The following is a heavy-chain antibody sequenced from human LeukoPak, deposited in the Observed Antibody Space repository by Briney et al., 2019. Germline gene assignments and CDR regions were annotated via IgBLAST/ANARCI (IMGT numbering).Heavy chain of an antibody. Sequence: SETLSLTCTVSGYSISSDYYWGWIRQPPGKGLEWIGSIYHSGSTYYNPSLKSRVTISVDTSKNQFSLKLSSVTAADTAVYYCAIYDFWSGYYADYWGQGTLVTVSS. CDR1: GYSISSDYY. CDR3: AIYDFWSGYYADY. J-gene: IGHJ4*02. D-gene: IGHD3-3*01. V-gene: IGHV4-38-2*02. CDR2: IYHSGST.